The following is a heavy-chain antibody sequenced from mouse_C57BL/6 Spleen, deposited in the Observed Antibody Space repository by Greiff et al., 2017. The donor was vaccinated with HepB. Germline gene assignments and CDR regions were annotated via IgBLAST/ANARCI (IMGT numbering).Heavy chain of an antibody. J-gene: IGHJ4*01. V-gene: IGHV3-6*01. Sequence: VQLKESGPGLVKPSQSLSLTCSVTGYSITSGYYWNWIRQFPGNKLEWMGYISYDGSNNYNPSLKNRISITRDTSKNQFFLKLNSVTTEDTATYYCASHYGSSFAMDYWGQGTSVTVSS. D-gene: IGHD1-1*01. CDR1: GYSITSGYY. CDR2: ISYDGSN. CDR3: ASHYGSSFAMDY.